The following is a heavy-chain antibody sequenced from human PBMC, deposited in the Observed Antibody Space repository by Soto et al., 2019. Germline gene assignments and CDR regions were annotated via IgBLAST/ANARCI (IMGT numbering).Heavy chain of an antibody. CDR3: ANYYDSSGYSYFDY. V-gene: IGHV3-23*01. CDR1: GFTFSSYA. CDR2: ISGSGGST. D-gene: IGHD3-22*01. Sequence: HPGGSLRLSCAASGFTFSSYAMSWVRQAPGKGLEWVSAISGSGGSTYYADSVKGRFTISRDNSKNTLYLQMNSLRAEDTAVYYCANYYDSSGYSYFDYWGQGTLVTVSS. J-gene: IGHJ4*02.